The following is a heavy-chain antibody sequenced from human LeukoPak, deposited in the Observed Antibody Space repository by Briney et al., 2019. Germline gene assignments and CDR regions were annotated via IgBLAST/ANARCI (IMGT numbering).Heavy chain of an antibody. V-gene: IGHV3-23*01. J-gene: IGHJ4*02. Sequence: GGSLRLSWAASGFTFSSYAMSWVRQAAGKGVEWVSIITNSEGRTYYADSVKGRFTISRDNSKNTVHVQMSSLRAEDTAVYYCAKDYGPKQLVFFDSWGQGTLVTVSS. D-gene: IGHD6-13*01. CDR2: ITNSEGRT. CDR3: AKDYGPKQLVFFDS. CDR1: GFTFSSYA.